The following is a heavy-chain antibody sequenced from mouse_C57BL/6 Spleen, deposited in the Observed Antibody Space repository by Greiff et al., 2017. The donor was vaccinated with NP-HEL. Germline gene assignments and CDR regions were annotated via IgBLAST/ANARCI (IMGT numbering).Heavy chain of an antibody. CDR2: INPGSGGT. V-gene: IGHV1-54*01. Sequence: QVQLQQSGAELVRPGTSVKVSCKASGYAFTNYLIEWVKQRPGQGLEWIGVINPGSGGTNYNEKFKGKATLTADKSSSTAYMQLSSLTSEDSAVYFCARYGYGSSYAMDYWGQGTSVTVSS. CDR3: ARYGYGSSYAMDY. J-gene: IGHJ4*01. D-gene: IGHD1-1*01. CDR1: GYAFTNYL.